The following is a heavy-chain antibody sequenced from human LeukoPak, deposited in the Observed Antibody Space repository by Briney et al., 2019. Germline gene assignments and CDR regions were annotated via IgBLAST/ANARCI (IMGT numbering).Heavy chain of an antibody. J-gene: IGHJ4*02. Sequence: GTSLRLSCAASGFSFSNFGIHWVRQAPGKGMEWVAVIWYDGSSKYYADSVKGRFTVSRDNPKNTVCLQMDSLRDEDTAVYYCARDSGSYSEGFADYWGQGTLVTVSS. CDR1: GFSFSNFG. D-gene: IGHD1-26*01. CDR2: IWYDGSSK. V-gene: IGHV3-33*01. CDR3: ARDSGSYSEGFADY.